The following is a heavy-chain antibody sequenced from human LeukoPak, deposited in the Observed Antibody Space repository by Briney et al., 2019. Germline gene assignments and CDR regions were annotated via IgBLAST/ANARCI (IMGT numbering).Heavy chain of an antibody. CDR2: INHSGST. V-gene: IGHV4-34*01. Sequence: PSETLSLTCAVYGGSFSGYYWSWIRQPPGKGLEWIGEINHSGSTNYNPSLKSRVTISVDTSKNQFSLKLSSVTAADTAVYYCARGLRASSVAFDYWAREPWSPSPQ. D-gene: IGHD6-6*01. CDR1: GGSFSGYY. CDR3: ARGLRASSVAFDY. J-gene: IGHJ4*02.